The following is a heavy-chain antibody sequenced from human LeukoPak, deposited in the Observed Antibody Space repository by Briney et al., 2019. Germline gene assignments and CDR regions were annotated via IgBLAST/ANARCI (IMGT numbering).Heavy chain of an antibody. CDR2: VHHTGRT. CDR1: GVSISDSFEHY. J-gene: IGHJ4*01. D-gene: IGHD3-3*01. CDR3: ARGSDYSWGG. V-gene: IGHV4-4*02. Sequence: KASETLSLTCVVSGVSISDSFEHYWCWVRQPPGKGFEWIAEVHHTGRTIYSPSFARRVTISPDTSTNQVSLKLTSVTAADTAVYYCARGSDYSWGGWGQGTLVTVSS.